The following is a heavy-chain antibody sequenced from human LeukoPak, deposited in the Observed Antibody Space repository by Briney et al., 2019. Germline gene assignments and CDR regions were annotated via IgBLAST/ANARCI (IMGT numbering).Heavy chain of an antibody. V-gene: IGHV3-7*01. Sequence: PGGSLRLSCAASGFTFSDYWMTWVRQAPGKGPEWVANIKQDGSEKYYVDSVRGRFTISRDNAKNSLFLQMNSPRVEDTAVYHCARRGGSSSRRSPIDYWGQGTLVTVSS. CDR2: IKQDGSEK. D-gene: IGHD6-6*01. J-gene: IGHJ4*02. CDR3: ARRGGSSSRRSPIDY. CDR1: GFTFSDYW.